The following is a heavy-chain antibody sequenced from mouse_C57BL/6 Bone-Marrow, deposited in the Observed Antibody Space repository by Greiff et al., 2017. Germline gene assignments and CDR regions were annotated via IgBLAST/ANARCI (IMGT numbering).Heavy chain of an antibody. D-gene: IGHD4-1*01. CDR3: AGAGPLGRSFDY. CDR1: GYTFTSYW. J-gene: IGHJ2*01. Sequence: QVQLQQPGAELVKPGASVKMSCKASGYTFTSYWITWVKQRPGQGLEWIGDIYPTSGRTNYNEKFKSKAILTVDTSSNTAYMPLSSLTSEDSAVFYCAGAGPLGRSFDYWGQGTTLTVSS. V-gene: IGHV1-55*01. CDR2: IYPTSGRT.